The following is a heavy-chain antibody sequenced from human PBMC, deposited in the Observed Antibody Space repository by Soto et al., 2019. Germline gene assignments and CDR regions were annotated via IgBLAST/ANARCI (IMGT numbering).Heavy chain of an antibody. CDR1: GFTFSSYA. D-gene: IGHD5-12*01. CDR3: ATCRDGYNYFDY. J-gene: IGHJ4*02. CDR2: ISASGGTT. Sequence: GGSLRLSCAASGFTFSSYAMSWVRQAPGKGLEWVFSISASGGTTFHADSVKGRFTISRDNSKNTLYLQMNSLRAEDTALYYSATCRDGYNYFDYWGQGTLVTVSS. V-gene: IGHV3-23*01.